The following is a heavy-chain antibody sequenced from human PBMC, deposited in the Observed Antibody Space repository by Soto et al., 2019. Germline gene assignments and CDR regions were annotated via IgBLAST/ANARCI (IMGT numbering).Heavy chain of an antibody. V-gene: IGHV4-30-4*01. CDR1: GGSISSGDYY. J-gene: IGHJ5*02. D-gene: IGHD6-25*01. Sequence: QVQLQESGPGLVKPSQTLSLTCTVSGGSISSGDYYWSWIRQPPGKGLEWIGYIYYSGSTYYNPSLKSRVTISVDTSKNQFSLKLSSVTAAGTAVYYCARGTGKSARWFDPWGQGTLVTVSS. CDR3: ARGTGKSARWFDP. CDR2: IYYSGST.